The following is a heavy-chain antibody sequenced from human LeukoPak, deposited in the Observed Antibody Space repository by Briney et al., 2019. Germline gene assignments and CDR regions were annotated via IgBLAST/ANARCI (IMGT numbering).Heavy chain of an antibody. J-gene: IGHJ4*02. Sequence: GASVKVSCKASGYTFTSYDINWVRQAPGQGLEWMGWISAYNGNTNYAQKLQGRVTMTTDTSTSTAYMELRSLRSDDTAVYYCARDRYCSSTSCYSYGNFDYWGQGTLVTVSS. CDR3: ARDRYCSSTSCYSYGNFDY. CDR1: GYTFTSYD. V-gene: IGHV1-18*01. D-gene: IGHD2-2*01. CDR2: ISAYNGNT.